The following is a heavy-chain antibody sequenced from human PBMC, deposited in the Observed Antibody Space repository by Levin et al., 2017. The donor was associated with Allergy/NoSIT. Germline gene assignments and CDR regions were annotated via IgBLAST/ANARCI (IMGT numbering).Heavy chain of an antibody. CDR2: ISSDGRTI. D-gene: IGHD5-18*01. CDR1: GFTFSDYY. Sequence: PGGSLRLSCAASGFTFSDYYMSWIRQAPGKGLEWVSYISSDGRTIYYADSVKGRFTISRDNARKSFFLQMNSLRAEETAIYYCARGGYGYNLFDYWGQGTLVTVSS. J-gene: IGHJ4*02. CDR3: ARGGYGYNLFDY. V-gene: IGHV3-11*01.